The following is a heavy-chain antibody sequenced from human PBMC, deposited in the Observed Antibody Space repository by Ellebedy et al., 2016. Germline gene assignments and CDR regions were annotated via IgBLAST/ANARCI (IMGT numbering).Heavy chain of an antibody. CDR1: GFSLNTSGMC. J-gene: IGHJ6*02. CDR3: ARAIVAKVPYYYYYGMDV. CDR2: IDWDDDK. V-gene: IGHV2-70*11. D-gene: IGHD5-12*01. Sequence: SGPTLVKPTQTLTLTCTFSGFSLNTSGMCVSWIRQPPGKALEWLARIDWDDDKYYRTSLKTRLTISKDTSKNQVVLTMTNMDPVDTATSYCARAIVAKVPYYYYYGMDVWGQGTTVTVSS.